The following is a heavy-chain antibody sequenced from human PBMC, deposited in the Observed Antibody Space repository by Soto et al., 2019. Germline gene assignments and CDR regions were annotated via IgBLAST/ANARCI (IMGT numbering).Heavy chain of an antibody. V-gene: IGHV3-23*01. Sequence: GGSLRLSCAASGFTFRAYAMNWVRQAPGKGLEWVSIISSSGADTYYADSVKGRFTMSRDNSKNTLYLQMNSLRADDTAVYYCAKEGPPGSSGWYYFDYWGQGTLVTVSS. CDR3: AKEGPPGSSGWYYFDY. J-gene: IGHJ4*02. D-gene: IGHD6-19*01. CDR1: GFTFRAYA. CDR2: ISSSGADT.